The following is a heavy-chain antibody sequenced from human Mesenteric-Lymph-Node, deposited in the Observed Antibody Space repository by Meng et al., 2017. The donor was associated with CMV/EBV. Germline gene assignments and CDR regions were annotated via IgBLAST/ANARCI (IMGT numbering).Heavy chain of an antibody. Sequence: GESLKISCAASGFTFSDYHMSWVRQAPGKGPEWEGFIREKTNAGTAEWTTPVTGRFTISRDDSKSITYLQINSLRAEDTAVYYCTTDNGVYDFWSGWGQGTTVTVSS. J-gene: IGHJ6*02. D-gene: IGHD3-3*01. CDR3: TTDNGVYDFWSG. CDR2: IREKTNAGTA. V-gene: IGHV3-71*01. CDR1: GFTFSDYH.